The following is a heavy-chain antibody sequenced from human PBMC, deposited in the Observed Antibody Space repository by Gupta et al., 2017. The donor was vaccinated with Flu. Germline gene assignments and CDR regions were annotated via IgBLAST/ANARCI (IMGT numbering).Heavy chain of an antibody. V-gene: IGHV3-66*02. CDR3: ARGGVVVAATVQDEYYFDY. Sequence: EVQLVESGGGLVQPGGSLRLSCAASGFTVSSNYMSWVRQAPGKGLEWVSVIYSGGSTYYADSVKGRFTISRDNSKNTLYLQMNSLRAEDTAVYYCARGGVVVAATVQDEYYFDYWGQGTLVTVSS. CDR2: IYSGGST. J-gene: IGHJ4*02. D-gene: IGHD2-15*01. CDR1: GFTVSSNY.